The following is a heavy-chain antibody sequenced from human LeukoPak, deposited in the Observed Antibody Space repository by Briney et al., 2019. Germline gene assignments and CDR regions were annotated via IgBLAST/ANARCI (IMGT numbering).Heavy chain of an antibody. Sequence: SETLSLKCIVAGGSITNYYWSWIRHPPGKGLEGIVYIYYSGSTKYNPSLKSRVTISVDTSNNQFSLRLSSVTAADTAVYYCARDPFGSNAFDIWGQGTVVAVSS. D-gene: IGHD3-10*01. CDR3: ARDPFGSNAFDI. V-gene: IGHV4-59*01. CDR1: GGSITNYY. J-gene: IGHJ3*02. CDR2: IYYSGST.